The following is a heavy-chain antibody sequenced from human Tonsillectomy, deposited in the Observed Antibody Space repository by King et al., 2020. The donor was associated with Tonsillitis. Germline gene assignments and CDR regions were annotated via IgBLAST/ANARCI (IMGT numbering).Heavy chain of an antibody. V-gene: IGHV4-30-2*01. Sequence: LQLQESGSGLVKPSQTLSLTCAVSGGSISSGGYSWSWIRQPPGKGLEWIGYIYHSGSTYYNPSLKSRATISVDRSKNQFSLKLSSVTAADTAVYYCARTVDMVPPEAFDIWGQGTMVTVSS. CDR1: GGSISSGGYS. CDR2: IYHSGST. D-gene: IGHD3-10*01. CDR3: ARTVDMVPPEAFDI. J-gene: IGHJ3*02.